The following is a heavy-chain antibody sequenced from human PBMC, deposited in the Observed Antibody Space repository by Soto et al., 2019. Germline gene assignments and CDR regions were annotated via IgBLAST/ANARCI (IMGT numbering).Heavy chain of an antibody. V-gene: IGHV4-4*07. CDR3: ARDGMTTGDT. D-gene: IGHD2-21*02. Sequence: SETLSLTCIVSGVSVRSYTWSWVRQPANKGLEWIGRVFSSVSATYNPSLKSRVSISMDTPENRVSLKLDSVTAADAGVYFCARDGMTTGDTWGPGTLVTVSS. J-gene: IGHJ4*02. CDR2: VFSSVSA. CDR1: GVSVRSYT.